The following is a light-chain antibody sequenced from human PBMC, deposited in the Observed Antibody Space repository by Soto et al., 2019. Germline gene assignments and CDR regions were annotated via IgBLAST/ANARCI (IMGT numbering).Light chain of an antibody. Sequence: DIQMTQSPSTLSGSVGDRVTITCRASQTISSWLAWYQQKPGKAPKLLIYKASTLKSGVPPRFSGSGSGTEFTLTISSLQPDDFATYYCQHYNSYLFGQGTKVDIK. CDR3: QHYNSYL. V-gene: IGKV1-5*03. CDR2: KAS. CDR1: QTISSW. J-gene: IGKJ1*01.